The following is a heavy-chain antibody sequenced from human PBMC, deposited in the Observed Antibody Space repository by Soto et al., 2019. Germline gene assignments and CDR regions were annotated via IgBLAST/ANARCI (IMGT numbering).Heavy chain of an antibody. Sequence: EVQLVESGGVVVQPGGSLRLSCAASGFSFDDYTMHWVRQPPGKGLEWVSLISWDGGSTAYADSVKGRFTISRDNSKNSLYLQMNSLRNEDTAFYYCVQNGYNGGRWYFDHWGQGTLVTVSS. CDR2: ISWDGGST. V-gene: IGHV3-43*01. CDR1: GFSFDDYT. J-gene: IGHJ4*02. CDR3: VQNGYNGGRWYFDH. D-gene: IGHD5-18*01.